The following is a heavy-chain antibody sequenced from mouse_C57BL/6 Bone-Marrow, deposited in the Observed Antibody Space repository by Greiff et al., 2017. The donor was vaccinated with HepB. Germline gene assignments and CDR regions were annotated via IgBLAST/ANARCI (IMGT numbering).Heavy chain of an antibody. D-gene: IGHD6-5*01. CDR1: GFTFSSYG. CDR3: ARHRRPNSGNYAMDY. J-gene: IGHJ4*01. V-gene: IGHV5-6*01. Sequence: EVQGVESGGDLVKPGGSLKLSCAASGFTFSSYGMSWVRQTPDKRLEWVATISSGGSYTYYPDSVKGRFTISRDNAKNTLYLQMSSLKSEDTAMYYCARHRRPNSGNYAMDYWGQGTSVTVSS. CDR2: ISSGGSYT.